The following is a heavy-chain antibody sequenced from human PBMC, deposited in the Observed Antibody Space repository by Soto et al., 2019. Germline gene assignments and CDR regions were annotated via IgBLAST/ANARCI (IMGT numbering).Heavy chain of an antibody. J-gene: IGHJ6*02. D-gene: IGHD2-21*02. V-gene: IGHV1-24*01. CDR2: FDPEDGET. CDR3: AALAYCGGDCYLALYYYYGMDV. CDR1: GYTLTELS. Sequence: ASVKVSCKVSGYTLTELSMHWVRQAPGKGLEWMGGFDPEDGETIYAQKFQGRVTITADTSTGTAYMELSSLRSEDTAVYYCAALAYCGGDCYLALYYYYGMDVWGQGSTVTVSS.